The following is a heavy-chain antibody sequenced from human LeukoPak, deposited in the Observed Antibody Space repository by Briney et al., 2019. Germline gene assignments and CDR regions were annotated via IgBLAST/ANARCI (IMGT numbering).Heavy chain of an antibody. D-gene: IGHD6-13*01. CDR3: ARSGEQQPDYYGMDV. V-gene: IGHV5-51*01. J-gene: IGHJ6*02. CDR2: IYPGDSDT. Sequence: GESLKISCKGSGYSFTSYWIGWVRQMPGKGLEWMGIIYPGDSDTRYSPSFQGQVTILADKSISTAYLQWSSLKASDTAMYYCARSGEQQPDYYGMDVWGQGTTVTVSS. CDR1: GYSFTSYW.